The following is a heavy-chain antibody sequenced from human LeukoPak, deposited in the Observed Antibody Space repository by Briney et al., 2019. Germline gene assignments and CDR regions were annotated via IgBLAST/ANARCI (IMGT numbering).Heavy chain of an antibody. Sequence: SETLSLTCTVSGGSISSYYWSWIRQPPGKGLGWIGDIYYSGSTNYNPSLNSRVTISVDTSKNQFSLRLSSVTAADTAVYYSARLASGSYGPLTPFDYWGQGTLVTVSS. CDR3: ARLASGSYGPLTPFDY. CDR1: GGSISSYY. D-gene: IGHD1-26*01. J-gene: IGHJ4*02. CDR2: IYYSGST. V-gene: IGHV4-59*08.